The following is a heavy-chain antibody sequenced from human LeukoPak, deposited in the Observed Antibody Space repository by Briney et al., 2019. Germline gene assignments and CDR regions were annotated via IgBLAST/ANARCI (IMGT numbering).Heavy chain of an antibody. CDR1: GFGFGSYG. Sequence: GGSLRLSCAASGFGFGSYGLSWVRQAPGKGLEWVSAISGSSGSTYYADSVKGRFTISRDNSKNTLYLQMNSLRAEDTAVYYCAKSTVVVPAAPYWFEPWGQGTLVTVSS. CDR2: ISGSSGST. J-gene: IGHJ5*02. CDR3: AKSTVVVPAAPYWFEP. V-gene: IGHV3-23*01. D-gene: IGHD2-2*01.